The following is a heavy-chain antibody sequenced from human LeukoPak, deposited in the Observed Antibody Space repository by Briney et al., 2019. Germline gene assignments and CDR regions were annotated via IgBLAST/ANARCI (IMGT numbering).Heavy chain of an antibody. D-gene: IGHD3-22*01. CDR1: QFIVSSNY. J-gene: IGHJ4*02. V-gene: IGHV3-21*01. CDR2: ISSSSSYI. CDR3: ARVRLEYYYDSSGTSDY. Sequence: TGGSLRLSCAASQFIVSSNYMSWVRQAPGKGLEWVSSISSSSSYIYYADSVKGRFTISRDNAKNSLYLQMNSLRAEDTAVYYCARVRLEYYYDSSGTSDYWGQGTLVTVPS.